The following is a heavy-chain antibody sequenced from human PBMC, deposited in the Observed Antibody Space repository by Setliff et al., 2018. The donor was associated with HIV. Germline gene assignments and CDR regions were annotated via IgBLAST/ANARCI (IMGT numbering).Heavy chain of an antibody. CDR3: ARELRRYDSSDTAPYNWFDP. CDR2: IFYSGST. D-gene: IGHD3-22*01. V-gene: IGHV4-31*03. CDR1: GGSISSGGLQ. Sequence: KTSETLSLTCTVSGGSISSGGLQWSWIRQHPGKGLEWIGYIFYSGSTYYNPSLKSRVAISLDTSKNQFSLKLNSVTAADTAVYYCARELRRYDSSDTAPYNWFDPWGQGTLVTVSS. J-gene: IGHJ5*02.